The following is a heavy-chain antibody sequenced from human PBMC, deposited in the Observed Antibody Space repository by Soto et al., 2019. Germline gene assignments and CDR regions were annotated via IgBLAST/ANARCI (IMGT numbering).Heavy chain of an antibody. D-gene: IGHD3-10*01. Sequence: QVQLVQSGAEVKKPGSSVKVSCKASGGTFSSYAISWVRQAPGQGLEWRGGSIPIFGTANYAQKFQGRVTLTADESASKAYLELSSLRSEDTAVYYCARGSGMVRGVITRFAYYYGMDVWGQGTTVTVSS. CDR3: ARGSGMVRGVITRFAYYYGMDV. V-gene: IGHV1-69*12. J-gene: IGHJ6*02. CDR2: SIPIFGTA. CDR1: GGTFSSYA.